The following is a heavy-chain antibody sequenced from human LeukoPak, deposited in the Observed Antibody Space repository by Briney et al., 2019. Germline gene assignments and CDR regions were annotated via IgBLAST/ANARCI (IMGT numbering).Heavy chain of an antibody. CDR3: ARAMVPNNWFDP. CDR1: GYTFAAYY. Sequence: ASVKVSCKASGYTFAAYYMYWVRQAPGQGLEWMGWIRPNSGVTNYTQKFQGRVTMTRDTSINTAYMELSRLGSDDTAVYYCARAMVPNNWFDPWGQGTLVTVSS. J-gene: IGHJ5*02. D-gene: IGHD2-8*01. V-gene: IGHV1-2*02. CDR2: IRPNSGVT.